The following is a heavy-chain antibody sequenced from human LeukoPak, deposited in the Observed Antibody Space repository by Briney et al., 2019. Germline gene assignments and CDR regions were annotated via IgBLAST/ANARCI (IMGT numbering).Heavy chain of an antibody. V-gene: IGHV3-9*03. D-gene: IGHD3-22*01. CDR1: GFTFDDYA. J-gene: IGHJ6*03. Sequence: GGSLRLSCAASGFTFDDYAMHWVRQAPGKGLEWVSGISWNSGSIGYADSVKGRFTISTDNDKNSLYRQRKSWRAGDMGLYYCAKEGRNTYYYDSSGPLYYYYMDVWGKGTTVTVSS. CDR2: ISWNSGSI. CDR3: AKEGRNTYYYDSSGPLYYYYMDV.